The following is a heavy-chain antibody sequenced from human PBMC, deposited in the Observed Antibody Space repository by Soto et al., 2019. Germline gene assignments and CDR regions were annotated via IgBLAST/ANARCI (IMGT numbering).Heavy chain of an antibody. CDR1: GFTFSSYA. V-gene: IGHV3-23*01. J-gene: IGHJ4*02. CDR3: AKGFGYYAAAAGTVDY. D-gene: IGHD6-13*01. CDR2: ISGSGGST. Sequence: EVQLLESGGGLVQPGGSLRLSCAASGFTFSSYAMSWVRQAPGKGLEWVSAISGSGGSTYYADYVKGRFTISRDNSKNTLYLQLNSLRAEDTAVYYCAKGFGYYAAAAGTVDYWGQGTLVTVSS.